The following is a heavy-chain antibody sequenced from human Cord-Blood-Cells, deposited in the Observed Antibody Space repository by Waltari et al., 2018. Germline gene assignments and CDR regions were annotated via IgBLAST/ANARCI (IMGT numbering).Heavy chain of an antibody. CDR1: GFTFSSYS. CDR3: ARDSKMVVAATLAFDI. V-gene: IGHV3-21*01. CDR2: ISSSSSYI. J-gene: IGHJ3*02. Sequence: EVQLVESGGGLVKPGGSLRLSCAASGFTFSSYSMNWVRQAPGKGLEWVSSISSSSSYIYYADSVKGRLTISRDNAKNSLYLQMNSLRAEDTAVYYCARDSKMVVAATLAFDIWGQGTMVTVSS. D-gene: IGHD2-15*01.